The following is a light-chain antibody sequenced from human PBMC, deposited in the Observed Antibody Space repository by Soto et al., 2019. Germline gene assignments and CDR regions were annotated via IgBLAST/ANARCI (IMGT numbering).Light chain of an antibody. CDR3: QQYNVYWT. V-gene: IGKV1-5*03. CDR1: QPISSW. CDR2: KAS. J-gene: IGKJ1*01. Sequence: DIQMTQSPSTLSASVGDRVTITCRASQPISSWLAWFQQRPGEAPNLLIYKASTLKSGVPSRFSGSGSGTEFTLTISSLQPDDFATYYCQQYNVYWTFDQGTKVEIK.